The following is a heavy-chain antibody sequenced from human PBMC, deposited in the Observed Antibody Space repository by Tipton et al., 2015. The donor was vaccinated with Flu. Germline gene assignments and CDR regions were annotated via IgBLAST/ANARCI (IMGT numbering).Heavy chain of an antibody. J-gene: IGHJ5*02. CDR3: ARRDFSNYVSDPKNWFDP. CDR1: GDSIRTTSYH. Sequence: TLSLTCSVSGDSIRTTSYHWGWIRQPPGKGLEWIASLSYSGSTFYKSSLKSRVTISVDTSRNQFSLKLSSVTAADTALYYCARRDFSNYVSDPKNWFDPWGQGTLVTVSS. D-gene: IGHD4-11*01. V-gene: IGHV4-39*01. CDR2: LSYSGST.